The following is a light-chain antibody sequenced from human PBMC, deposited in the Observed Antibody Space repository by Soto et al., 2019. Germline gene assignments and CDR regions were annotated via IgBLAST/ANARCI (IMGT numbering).Light chain of an antibody. J-gene: IGKJ2*01. CDR1: QSVLYSSNNKNY. Sequence: DIVMTQSPDSLAVSLGERATINCKSSQSVLYSSNNKNYLAWYQQKSGQPPKLLIYWASTRESGGPDRFSGSWSGTDFTLAISSLQADDVAVYHCQQYYNTPYTFGQGTKLEIK. CDR3: QQYYNTPYT. CDR2: WAS. V-gene: IGKV4-1*01.